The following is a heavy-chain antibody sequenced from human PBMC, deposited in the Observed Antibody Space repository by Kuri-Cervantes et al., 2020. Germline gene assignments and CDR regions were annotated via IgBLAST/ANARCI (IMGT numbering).Heavy chain of an antibody. D-gene: IGHD3-10*01. CDR2: IIPIFGTA. CDR1: GGTFSSYA. Sequence: SVKVSCKASGGTFSSYAISWVRQAPGQGLEWMGGIIPIFGTANYAQKFQGRVTITTDESTSTAYMELSSLRTEDTALYYCTKDIGSGSYFRDIRASIDYWGQGTLVTVSS. V-gene: IGHV1-69*05. CDR3: TKDIGSGSYFRDIRASIDY. J-gene: IGHJ4*02.